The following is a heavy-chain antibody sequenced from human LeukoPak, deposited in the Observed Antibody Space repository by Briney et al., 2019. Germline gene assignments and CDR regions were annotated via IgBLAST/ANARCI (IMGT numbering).Heavy chain of an antibody. CDR2: LSPSGST. V-gene: IGHV4-4*07. Sequence: ASETLSLTCTVSGGSMSSAYWSRIRQPAGKGLEWIGRLSPSGSTNYNPSLKSRVTMSADTSKNQFSLKLTSVTAADTAVYYCARDPNSALWGQGTLVTVSS. D-gene: IGHD4-23*01. CDR1: GGSMSSAY. CDR3: ARDPNSAL. J-gene: IGHJ4*02.